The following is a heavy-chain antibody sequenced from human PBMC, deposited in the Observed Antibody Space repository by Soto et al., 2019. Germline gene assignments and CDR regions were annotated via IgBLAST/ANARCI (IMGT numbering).Heavy chain of an antibody. J-gene: IGHJ6*02. CDR2: VWYDGSNE. CDR1: GFTFSTYG. Sequence: QVQLVESGGGVVQPGRSLRLSCAASGFTFSTYGMHWVRQAPGKGLEWVALVWYDGSNEYYEDSVKGRFTISRDNSNNTLYLPMNSLRDEDTAVYFCAREYYDLREIARGGSHYYYSMDVWGQGTTVTVSS. V-gene: IGHV3-33*01. D-gene: IGHD3-16*01. CDR3: AREYYDLREIARGGSHYYYSMDV.